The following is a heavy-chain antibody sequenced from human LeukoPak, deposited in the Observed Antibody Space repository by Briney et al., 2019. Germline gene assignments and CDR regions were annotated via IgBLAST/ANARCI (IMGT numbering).Heavy chain of an antibody. D-gene: IGHD5-18*01. Sequence: PGGSLRLSCAASGFTFSSYSMSWVRHAPGKGLEWVSFISSTSSYIYYADSVKGRFTISRDNAKNSLYLQMNSLRAEDTAVYYCARGYSYGSPYFDFWGQGSLVTVSS. V-gene: IGHV3-21*01. CDR3: ARGYSYGSPYFDF. CDR1: GFTFSSYS. CDR2: ISSTSSYI. J-gene: IGHJ4*02.